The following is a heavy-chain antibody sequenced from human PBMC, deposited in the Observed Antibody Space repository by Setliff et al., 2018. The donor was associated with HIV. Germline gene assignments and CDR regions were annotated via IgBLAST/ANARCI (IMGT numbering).Heavy chain of an antibody. J-gene: IGHJ3*02. D-gene: IGHD2-21*02. V-gene: IGHV1-3*01. CDR2: INPGNGNT. Sequence: RASVKVSCKASEYTFTNYAIHWVRQAPGQRLEWMGWINPGNGNTKYSQKFQGRVTITRDTSATTAYMELSSLRSEDTAIFYCAREPIGGDDAFDIWGQGTVVTVSS. CDR3: AREPIGGDDAFDI. CDR1: EYTFTNYA.